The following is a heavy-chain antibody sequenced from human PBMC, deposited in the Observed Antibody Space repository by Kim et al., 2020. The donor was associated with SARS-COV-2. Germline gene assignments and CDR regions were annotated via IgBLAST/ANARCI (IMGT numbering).Heavy chain of an antibody. CDR3: SRQRIAVDY. CDR1: GGSISSYY. J-gene: IGHJ4*02. D-gene: IGHD6-13*01. V-gene: IGHV4-59*01. CDR2: IYYSGST. Sequence: SETLSLTCTVSGGSISSYYWSWIRQPPGKGLEWIGYIYYSGSTNYNPSLKSRVTISVDTSKNQFSLKLSSVTAADTAVYYCSRQRIAVDYWGQGTLVTVS.